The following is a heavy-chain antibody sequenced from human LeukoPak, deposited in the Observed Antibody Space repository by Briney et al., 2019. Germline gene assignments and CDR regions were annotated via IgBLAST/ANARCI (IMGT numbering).Heavy chain of an antibody. D-gene: IGHD3-22*01. Sequence: EASVKVPCKASGGTFSNYAINWVRQAPGQGLEWMGGIIPIFGTANYAQKSQGKVTITADESTSTAYMELSSLRSGDTAIYYCARGWDYDSGGRPTAYVYWGQGTLVSVSS. J-gene: IGHJ4*02. CDR2: IIPIFGTA. V-gene: IGHV1-69*13. CDR1: GGTFSNYA. CDR3: ARGWDYDSGGRPTAYVY.